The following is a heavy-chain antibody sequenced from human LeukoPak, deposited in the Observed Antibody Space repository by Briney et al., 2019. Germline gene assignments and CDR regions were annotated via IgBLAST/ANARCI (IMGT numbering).Heavy chain of an antibody. Sequence: PSETLSLTCIVSGGSISSGSYYWSWIRQPAGKGLEWIGRIYTSGGTNYNPSLKSRVTISVDTPRNQFSVKRSSVTAADTAVYYCARETTHYYDSSAYSWSVDNWFDPWGQGTLVTVSS. D-gene: IGHD3-22*01. CDR2: IYTSGGT. CDR1: GGSISSGSYY. J-gene: IGHJ5*02. V-gene: IGHV4-61*02. CDR3: ARETTHYYDSSAYSWSVDNWFDP.